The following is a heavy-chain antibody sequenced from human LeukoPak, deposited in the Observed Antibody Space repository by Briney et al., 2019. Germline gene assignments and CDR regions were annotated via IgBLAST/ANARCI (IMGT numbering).Heavy chain of an antibody. CDR2: IIPILGIA. V-gene: IGHV1-69*04. D-gene: IGHD1-26*01. CDR3: ARSLSGSYVFPYYFDY. Sequence: ASVKGSCKASGGTFSSYAISWVRQAPGQGLEWMGRIIPILGIANYAQKFQGRVTITADKSTSTAYMELSSLRSEDTAVYYCARSLSGSYVFPYYFDYWGQGTLVTVSS. J-gene: IGHJ4*02. CDR1: GGTFSSYA.